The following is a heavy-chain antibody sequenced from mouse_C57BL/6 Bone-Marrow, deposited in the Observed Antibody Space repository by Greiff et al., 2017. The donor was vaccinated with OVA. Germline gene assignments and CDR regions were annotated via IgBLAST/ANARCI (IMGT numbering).Heavy chain of an antibody. CDR1: GYTFTSYW. Sequence: VQLQQSGAELAKPGASVKLSCKASGYTFTSYWMHWVKQRPGQGLEWIGYINPSSGYTKYNQKFKDKATLTADTSSSTAYMQLSSLTYEDSAVYDCARSPYLAYWGQGTLVTVSA. CDR2: INPSSGYT. V-gene: IGHV1-7*01. D-gene: IGHD2-10*01. J-gene: IGHJ3*01. CDR3: ARSPYLAY.